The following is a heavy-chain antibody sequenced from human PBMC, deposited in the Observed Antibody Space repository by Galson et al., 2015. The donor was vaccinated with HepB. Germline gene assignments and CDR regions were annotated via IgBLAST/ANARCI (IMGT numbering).Heavy chain of an antibody. CDR3: ARENTDMDDAFDI. V-gene: IGHV3-7*03. CDR2: IKEDGSEK. D-gene: IGHD5-18*01. J-gene: IGHJ3*02. Sequence: SLRLSCAAAGFTFSKYWMSWVRQAPGKGQEWVANIKEDGSEKNYVDSVKGRFTISRDNAKKSLYLQMNSLRAEDTAVYYCARENTDMDDAFDIWGQGTMVTVSS. CDR1: GFTFSKYW.